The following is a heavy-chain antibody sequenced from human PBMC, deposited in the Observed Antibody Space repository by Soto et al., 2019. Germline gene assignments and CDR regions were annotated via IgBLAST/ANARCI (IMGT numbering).Heavy chain of an antibody. D-gene: IGHD3-9*01. CDR1: GYTFTGYY. Sequence: SVKGSCKASGYTFTGYYMHCVRHAPGQGLEWMGWINPNSGGTNYAQKFQGRVTMTRDTSISTAYMELSRLRSDDTAVYYCARLGLRYFDWLLDYWGQGTLVTVSS. CDR2: INPNSGGT. V-gene: IGHV1-2*02. CDR3: ARLGLRYFDWLLDY. J-gene: IGHJ4*02.